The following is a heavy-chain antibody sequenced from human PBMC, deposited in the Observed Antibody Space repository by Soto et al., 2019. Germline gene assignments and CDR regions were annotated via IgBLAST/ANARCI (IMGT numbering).Heavy chain of an antibody. Sequence: SETLSLTCTVSGGSISSYYWSWIRQPPGKGLEWIGYIYYSGSTNYNPSLKSRVTISVDTSKNQFSLKLSSVTAADTAVYYCARVGAAGYYYYGMDVWGQGTTVTVSS. CDR1: GGSISSYY. V-gene: IGHV4-59*01. D-gene: IGHD3-16*01. J-gene: IGHJ6*02. CDR2: IYYSGST. CDR3: ARVGAAGYYYYGMDV.